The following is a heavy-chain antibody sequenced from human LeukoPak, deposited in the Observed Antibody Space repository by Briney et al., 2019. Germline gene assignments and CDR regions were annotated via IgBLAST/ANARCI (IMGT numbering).Heavy chain of an antibody. J-gene: IGHJ4*02. CDR1: GGSISSYY. D-gene: IGHD6-19*01. CDR3: ARVGSSGWYFDY. Sequence: SETLSLTCTVSGGSISSYYWTWIRQPPGKGLEWTGYIYYIGSTNYNPSLKSRFTISLDTSKNQFSLKVSSVTAADTAVYYCARVGSSGWYFDYWGQGTLVTVSS. V-gene: IGHV4-59*01. CDR2: IYYIGST.